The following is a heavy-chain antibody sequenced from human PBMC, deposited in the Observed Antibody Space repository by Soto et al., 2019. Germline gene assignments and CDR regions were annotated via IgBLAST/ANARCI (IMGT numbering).Heavy chain of an antibody. V-gene: IGHV1-2*02. Sequence: GASVKVSCKTSGYSFTGYYMHWVRQAPGQGLEWMGWINPNNGGTNYAQKFQGRVSKTRDTSINTAYMELTRMTSDDTAMYYCVRDGSGSYQPANYYYYMDVWGTGTTVTVSS. D-gene: IGHD3-10*01. CDR2: INPNNGGT. J-gene: IGHJ6*03. CDR3: VRDGSGSYQPANYYYYMDV. CDR1: GYSFTGYY.